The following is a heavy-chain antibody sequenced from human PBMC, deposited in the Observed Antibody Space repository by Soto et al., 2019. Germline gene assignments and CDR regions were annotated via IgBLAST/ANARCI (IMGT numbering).Heavy chain of an antibody. V-gene: IGHV4-30-4*01. CDR3: ARDHLNYDSSGYQYYYYYYGMDV. CDR1: GGSISSGDYY. CDR2: IYYSGST. Sequence: SETLSLTCTVSGGSISSGDYYWSWIRQPPGKGLEWIGYIYYSGSTYYNPSLKSRVTISVDTSKNQFSLKLSSVTAADTAVYYCARDHLNYDSSGYQYYYYYYGMDVWGQGTTVTVSS. J-gene: IGHJ6*02. D-gene: IGHD3-22*01.